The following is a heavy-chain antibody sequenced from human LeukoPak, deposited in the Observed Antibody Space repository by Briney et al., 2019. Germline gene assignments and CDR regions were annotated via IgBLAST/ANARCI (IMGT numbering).Heavy chain of an antibody. V-gene: IGHV1-18*01. CDR2: ISAYNGNT. Sequence: ASVKVSCKASGYTFTSYGISWVRQAPGQGLEWMGWISAYNGNTNYAQRLQGRVTMTTDTSTSTAYMELRSLRSDDTAVYYCAAGIVVVPAAIQDCFDYWGQGTLVTVSS. CDR1: GYTFTSYG. J-gene: IGHJ4*02. D-gene: IGHD2-2*02. CDR3: AAGIVVVPAAIQDCFDY.